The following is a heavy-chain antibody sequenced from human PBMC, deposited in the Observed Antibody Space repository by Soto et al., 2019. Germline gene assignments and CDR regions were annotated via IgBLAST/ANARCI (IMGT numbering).Heavy chain of an antibody. Sequence: ASVKVSCKASGGTFSSYAISWVRQAPGQGLEWMGGIIPIFGTANYAQKFQGRVTITADESTSTAYMELSSLRSEDTAVYYCARDRHIVVVTGGHFYYGMDVWGQGTTVTVSS. CDR3: ARDRHIVVVTGGHFYYGMDV. D-gene: IGHD2-21*02. CDR2: IIPIFGTA. CDR1: GGTFSSYA. J-gene: IGHJ6*02. V-gene: IGHV1-69*13.